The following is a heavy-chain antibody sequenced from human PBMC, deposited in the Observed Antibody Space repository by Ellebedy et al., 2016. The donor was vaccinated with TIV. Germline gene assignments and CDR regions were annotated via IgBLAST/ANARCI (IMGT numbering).Heavy chain of an antibody. V-gene: IGHV4-38-2*02. CDR2: IYHSGST. Sequence: SETLSLXXTVSDYSISRGYYWGWIRQPPGKGLEWIGSIYHSGSTFYNASLKSRVTISVDVSKNQFSLKLSSVTAANTAVYYCASIGDRSYYYGMDVWGQGTTVTVSS. CDR3: ASIGDRSYYYGMDV. D-gene: IGHD4-17*01. CDR1: DYSISRGYY. J-gene: IGHJ6*02.